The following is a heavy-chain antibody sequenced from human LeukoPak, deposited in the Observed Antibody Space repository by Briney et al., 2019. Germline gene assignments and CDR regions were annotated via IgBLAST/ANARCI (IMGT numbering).Heavy chain of an antibody. CDR3: ARERELWFGELLGPFDY. D-gene: IGHD3-10*01. Sequence: GRSLRLSCAASGFTFSSHAMHWVRQAPGKGLEWVAVISYDGSNKYYADSVKGRFTISRDNSKNTLYLQMNSLRAEDTAVYYCARERELWFGELLGPFDYWGQGTLVTVSS. V-gene: IGHV3-30*04. CDR1: GFTFSSHA. J-gene: IGHJ4*02. CDR2: ISYDGSNK.